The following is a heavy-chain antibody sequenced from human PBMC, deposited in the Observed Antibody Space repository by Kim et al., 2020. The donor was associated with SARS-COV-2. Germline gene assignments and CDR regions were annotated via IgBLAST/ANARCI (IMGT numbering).Heavy chain of an antibody. V-gene: IGHV3-53*01. CDR1: GFTVSSNY. CDR3: AR. CDR2: IYSGGSNK. Sequence: GGSLRLSCAASGFTVSSNYMNWVRQAPGKGLEWVSFIYSGGSNKYDAAAMRGLFTISRDTTKTPLYLQMNSRRAEDTAIYYFARGG. J-gene: IGHJ6*01.